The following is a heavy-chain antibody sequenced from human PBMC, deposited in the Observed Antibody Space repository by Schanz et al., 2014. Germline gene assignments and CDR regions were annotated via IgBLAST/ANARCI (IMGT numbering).Heavy chain of an antibody. CDR1: GYTFTSDS. CDR2: IIPILGIA. Sequence: QVQLVQSGAEVKKPGASVKVSCKASGYTFTSDSMHWVRQAPGQGLEWMGRIIPILGIANYAQNFQGRVSITADTSTNTAYMELSSLTSEDTAVHYCARGRGFYDYWGQGTLVTVSS. CDR3: ARGRGFYDY. J-gene: IGHJ4*02. D-gene: IGHD3-10*01. V-gene: IGHV1-69*04.